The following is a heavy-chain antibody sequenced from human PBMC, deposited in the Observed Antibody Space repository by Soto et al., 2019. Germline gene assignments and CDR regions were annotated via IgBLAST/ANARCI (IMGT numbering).Heavy chain of an antibody. Sequence: GESLKISCKGSGYSFTSYWINWVRQMPGKGLEWMGNIDPSDSYTNYSPSFQGHVTISADKSISTAYLQWSSLKASDTAMYYCARSIAAAGTSFNDYWGQGTLVTVSS. J-gene: IGHJ4*02. V-gene: IGHV5-10-1*01. CDR3: ARSIAAAGTSFNDY. CDR2: IDPSDSYT. CDR1: GYSFTSYW. D-gene: IGHD6-13*01.